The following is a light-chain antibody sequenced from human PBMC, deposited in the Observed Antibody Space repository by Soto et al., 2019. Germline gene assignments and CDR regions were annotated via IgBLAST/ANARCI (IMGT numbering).Light chain of an antibody. J-gene: IGKJ2*01. CDR3: QQYNIWPPYT. CDR2: GAS. CDR1: QRISSN. V-gene: IGKV3-15*01. Sequence: EIVMTQSPATLSVPPGERATLYCKASQRISSNLAWYQQKPGQPPRLLIYGASTRASGIPARFSGSGSGTEFTLTISGLQSEDFALYYCQQYNIWPPYTFGQGTKLEI.